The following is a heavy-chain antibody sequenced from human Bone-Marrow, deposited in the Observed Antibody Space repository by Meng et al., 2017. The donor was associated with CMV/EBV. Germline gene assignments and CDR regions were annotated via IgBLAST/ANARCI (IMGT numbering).Heavy chain of an antibody. J-gene: IGHJ4*02. CDR1: GGTFSSYA. V-gene: IGHV1-69*10. D-gene: IGHD1-7*01. CDR2: IIPILGIA. CDR3: ARVGPGTTIDY. Sequence: SVKVSCKASGGTFSSYAISWVRQAPGQGLEWMGGIIPILGIANYAQKFQGRVTITTDESTSTAYMELSSLRSEDTAVYYCARVGPGTTIDYWGQGTLVTVSS.